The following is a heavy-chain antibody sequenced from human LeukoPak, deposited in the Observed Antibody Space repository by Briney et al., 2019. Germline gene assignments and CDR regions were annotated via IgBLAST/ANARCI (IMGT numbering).Heavy chain of an antibody. CDR1: GYTFTIYE. CDR2: ISPDTGNT. V-gene: IGHV1-8*01. J-gene: IGHJ5*02. CDR3: ARGPRFDP. Sequence: GSVKVSCKASGYTFTIYEFNWVRQAPGQGLEWLGYISPDTGNTGYAQKFQGRVTMTRDTSISTTYMELSSLTSEDTAVYYCARGPRFDPWGQGTLVTVSS.